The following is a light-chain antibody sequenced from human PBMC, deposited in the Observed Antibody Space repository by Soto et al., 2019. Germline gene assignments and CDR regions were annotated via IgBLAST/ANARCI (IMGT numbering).Light chain of an antibody. CDR2: GAS. J-gene: IGKJ1*01. CDR3: QQYGNSPQT. Sequence: DSVLTQSPSTLSLSPGERATLYCRASQSVSSYLAWYQQKPGQAPRLLIYGASSRATGIPDRFSGSGSGTDFTLTISRLEPEDFAVYYCQQYGNSPQTFGQGTKV. V-gene: IGKV3-20*01. CDR1: QSVSSY.